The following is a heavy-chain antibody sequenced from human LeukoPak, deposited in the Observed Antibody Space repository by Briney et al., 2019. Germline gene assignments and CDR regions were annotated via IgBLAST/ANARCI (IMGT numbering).Heavy chain of an antibody. J-gene: IGHJ5*02. CDR3: ARALDDSSGYYSGWFDL. V-gene: IGHV6-1*01. Sequence: SQTLSLTCAISGDTVSSNSAAWNWIRQSTSRGLEWLGRTYYRSKWYNDYAVSVKSRITINPDTSKNQFSLQLNSVTPEDTAVYYCARALDDSSGYYSGWFDLWGQGTLVTVSS. CDR1: GDTVSSNSAA. CDR2: TYYRSKWYN. D-gene: IGHD3-22*01.